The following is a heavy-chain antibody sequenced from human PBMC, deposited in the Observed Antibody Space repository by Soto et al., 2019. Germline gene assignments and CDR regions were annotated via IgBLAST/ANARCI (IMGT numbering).Heavy chain of an antibody. CDR1: GFTFSSYA. D-gene: IGHD3-16*01. V-gene: IGHV3-23*01. CDR2: ISGSGDST. J-gene: IGHJ2*01. CDR3: ARRERGWCFDL. Sequence: EVQLLESGGGLVQPGGSLRLSCVASGFTFSSYAMNWVRQAPGKGLEWVSVISGSGDSTYYADSVKGRFTISRDNSKNAMYVQMNSRSAEDTSVYYCARRERGWCFDLWGRGTLVTVSP.